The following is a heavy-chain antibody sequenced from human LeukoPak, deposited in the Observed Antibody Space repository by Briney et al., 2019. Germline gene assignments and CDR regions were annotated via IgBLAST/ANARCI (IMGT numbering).Heavy chain of an antibody. Sequence: GGSLRLSCAASGFTFSNAWMSWVRQAPGKGLEWVGRIKSKTDGGTTDYAAPVKGRFTISRGDSKNTLYLQMNSLKTEDTAVYYCTGLISLSAFDIWGQGTMVTVSS. D-gene: IGHD3-3*02. V-gene: IGHV3-15*01. CDR2: IKSKTDGGTT. J-gene: IGHJ3*02. CDR1: GFTFSNAW. CDR3: TGLISLSAFDI.